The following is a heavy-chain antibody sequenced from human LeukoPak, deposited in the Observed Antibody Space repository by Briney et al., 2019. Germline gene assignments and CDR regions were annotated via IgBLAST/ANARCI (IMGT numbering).Heavy chain of an antibody. Sequence: GGSLRLSCAASGFTFSSYGMSWVRQAPGKGLEWVSAISGSGGSTYYADSVKGRFTISRDNSKNTRYLQMNSLRAEDTAVYYCAKGGSYYYYYMDVWGKGTTVTISS. J-gene: IGHJ6*03. CDR2: ISGSGGST. CDR3: AKGGSYYYYYMDV. D-gene: IGHD3-16*01. V-gene: IGHV3-23*01. CDR1: GFTFSSYG.